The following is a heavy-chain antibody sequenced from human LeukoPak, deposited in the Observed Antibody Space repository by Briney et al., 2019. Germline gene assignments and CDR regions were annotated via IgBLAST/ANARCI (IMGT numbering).Heavy chain of an antibody. CDR2: ISAYNGNT. J-gene: IGHJ4*02. D-gene: IGHD2-15*01. Sequence: GASVKVSCKASGYTFTSYGVSWVRQAPGQGLEWMGWISAYNGNTNYAQKLQGGVTMTTDTSTSTAYMELRSLRSDDTAVYYCARDLFCSGGSCYSTQGYSYGLVDYWGQGTLVTVSS. CDR1: GYTFTSYG. V-gene: IGHV1-18*01. CDR3: ARDLFCSGGSCYSTQGYSYGLVDY.